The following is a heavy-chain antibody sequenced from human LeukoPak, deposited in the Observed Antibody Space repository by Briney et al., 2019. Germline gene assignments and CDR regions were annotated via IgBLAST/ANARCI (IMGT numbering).Heavy chain of an antibody. CDR3: AIIHTADSSGYYFDY. V-gene: IGHV1-24*01. J-gene: IGHJ4*02. CDR2: FDPEDGET. D-gene: IGHD3-22*01. CDR1: GYTLTELS. Sequence: AASVKVSCKVSGYTLTELSMHWVRQAPGKGLEWMGGFDPEDGETIYAQKFQGRVTMTEDTSTDTAYMELSSLRSEDTAVYYCAIIHTADSSGYYFDYWGQGTLVTVSS.